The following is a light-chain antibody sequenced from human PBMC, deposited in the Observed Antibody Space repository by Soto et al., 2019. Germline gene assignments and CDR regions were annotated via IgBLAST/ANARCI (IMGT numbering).Light chain of an antibody. CDR3: SSFAVSNSFV. V-gene: IGLV2-8*01. CDR2: EVN. CDR1: TNDVGAYNY. J-gene: IGLJ1*01. Sequence: QTVVTQPPSASGSPGQSVTISCTGTTNDVGAYNYVSWYQQHPGKAPKLVIYEVNKRPSGVPDRFSGSKSGNTASLTVSGLQAEDEADYYCSSFAVSNSFVFGTGTQLTVL.